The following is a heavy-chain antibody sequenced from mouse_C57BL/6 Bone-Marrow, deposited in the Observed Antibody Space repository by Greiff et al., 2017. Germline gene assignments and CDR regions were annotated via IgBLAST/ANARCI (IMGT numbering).Heavy chain of an antibody. CDR2: IRSKSNNYAT. V-gene: IGHV10-1*01. J-gene: IGHJ3*01. CDR1: GFSFNTYA. Sequence: EVQLVESGGGLVQPKGSLKLSCAASGFSFNTYAMNWVRQAPGKGLEWVARIRSKSNNYATYYADTVKDRFTISRDDSESILYLQMNNLKTEDTAMYYCVRSCFFAYWGQGTLVTVSA. CDR3: VRSCFFAY.